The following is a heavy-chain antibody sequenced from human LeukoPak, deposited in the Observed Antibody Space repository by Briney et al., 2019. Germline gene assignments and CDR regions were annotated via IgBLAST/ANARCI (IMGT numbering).Heavy chain of an antibody. CDR1: GYTFTNYG. V-gene: IGHV1-18*01. J-gene: IGHJ5*02. D-gene: IGHD5-18*01. CDR2: ISAYNSNT. CDR3: ARGGIDGYSYAYERVYNWFDP. Sequence: ASVKVSCKASGYTFTNYGITWVRQAPGQGLEWMGWISAYNSNTNYAQKLQGRVTLTTDTSTSTAYMELRSLRSDDTAVYYCARGGIDGYSYAYERVYNWFDPWGQGTLVTVSS.